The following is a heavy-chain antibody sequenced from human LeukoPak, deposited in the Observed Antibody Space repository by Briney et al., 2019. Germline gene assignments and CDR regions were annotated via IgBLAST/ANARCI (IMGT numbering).Heavy chain of an antibody. CDR2: IWSDGNNK. V-gene: IGHV3-33*06. Sequence: GRSLRLSCAATGFTFSTYGMHWVRQAPGKGREWVAVIWSDGNNKFYADSVKGRFTFSRDNSRNTLSLQMNSLRAEDTAVYYCVKERGPFDAFDIWGQGTMVTVSS. J-gene: IGHJ3*02. CDR1: GFTFSTYG. CDR3: VKERGPFDAFDI.